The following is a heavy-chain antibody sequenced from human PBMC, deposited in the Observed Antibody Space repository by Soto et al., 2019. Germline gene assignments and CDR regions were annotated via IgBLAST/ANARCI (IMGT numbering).Heavy chain of an antibody. Sequence: GGSLRLSCAASGFTLGRYGMSWVRQAPGKGLEWVSAVSPNGQGIYYADSVRGRFTISRDFSKNTVFLHMDSLRAEDTAVYYCAKDRDYPRDYFHYWGQGTLVTVSS. D-gene: IGHD3-10*01. J-gene: IGHJ4*02. CDR2: VSPNGQGI. CDR3: AKDRDYPRDYFHY. V-gene: IGHV3-23*01. CDR1: GFTLGRYG.